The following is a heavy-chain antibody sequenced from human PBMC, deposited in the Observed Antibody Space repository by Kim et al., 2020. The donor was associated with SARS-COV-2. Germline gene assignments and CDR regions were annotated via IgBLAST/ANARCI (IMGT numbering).Heavy chain of an antibody. Sequence: GGSLRLSCIVSGFTFNRYAMHRVRQAPGKGLEWVGGFSLDSNRIDYADSVKGRFTISRDFAKNSLYLQMNSLRVDDTALYYCGKDLVPGGLDVWGQGTTVTVSS. CDR2: FSLDSNRI. V-gene: IGHV3-9*01. CDR1: GFTFNRYA. D-gene: IGHD2-8*02. J-gene: IGHJ6*02. CDR3: GKDLVPGGLDV.